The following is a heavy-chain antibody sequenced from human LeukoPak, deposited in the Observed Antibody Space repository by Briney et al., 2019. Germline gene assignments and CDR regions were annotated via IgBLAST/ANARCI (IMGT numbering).Heavy chain of an antibody. J-gene: IGHJ4*02. V-gene: IGHV5-51*03. CDR1: GYSFTSYW. D-gene: IGHD6-13*01. Sequence: GEPLKISCKGSGYSFTSYWIGWVRQMPGKGLEWMGIIYPGDSDTRYSPSFQGQVTISADKSISTAYLQWSSLKASDTAMYYCARRTLGIAAAEPYYFDYWGQGTLVTVSS. CDR3: ARRTLGIAAAEPYYFDY. CDR2: IYPGDSDT.